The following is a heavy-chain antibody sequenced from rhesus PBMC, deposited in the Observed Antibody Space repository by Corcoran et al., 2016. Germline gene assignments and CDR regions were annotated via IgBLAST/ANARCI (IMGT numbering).Heavy chain of an antibody. V-gene: IGHV3-16*01. J-gene: IGHJ4*01. CDR1: GFTFSNYV. CDR3: TREDF. Sequence: EVQLVESGGGLVQPGGSLSLSCAPSGFTFSNYVMHWVRQAPGKGLEWVGFIKNRADGGTAAYAESVKGRFTISRDDSKNTLYLQMNSLKTEDTAVYYCTREDFWGQGVLVTVSS. CDR2: IKNRADGGTA.